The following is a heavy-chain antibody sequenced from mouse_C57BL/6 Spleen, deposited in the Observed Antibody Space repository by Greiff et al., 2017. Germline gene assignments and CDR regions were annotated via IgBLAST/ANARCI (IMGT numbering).Heavy chain of an antibody. CDR3: ARRTGEGAFAY. CDR1: GFTFSDYG. J-gene: IGHJ3*01. V-gene: IGHV5-17*01. CDR2: ISSGSSTI. Sequence: EVKLMESGGGLVKPGGSLKLSCAASGFTFSDYGMHWVRQAPEKGLEWVAYISSGSSTIYYADTVKGRFTISRDNAKNTLFLQMTSLRSEDTAMYYCARRTGEGAFAYWGQGTLVTVSA. D-gene: IGHD4-1*01.